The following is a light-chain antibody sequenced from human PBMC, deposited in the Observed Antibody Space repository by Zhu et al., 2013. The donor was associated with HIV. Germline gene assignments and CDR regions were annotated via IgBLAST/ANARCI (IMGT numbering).Light chain of an antibody. CDR1: QDIRNH. CDR2: LAS. CDR3: LQSNSYPRT. J-gene: IGKJ2*02. Sequence: DIQMTQSPSSLSASVGDRVTITCRASQDIRNHLGWYQQKPGKAPRRLIYLASTLQNGVPSGFSGGGSGTDFTLTISSLQPEDFATYYCLQSNSYPRTFGQGTRLEIK. V-gene: IGKV1-17*01.